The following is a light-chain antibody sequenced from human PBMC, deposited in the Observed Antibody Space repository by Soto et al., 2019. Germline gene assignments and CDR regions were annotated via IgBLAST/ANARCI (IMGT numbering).Light chain of an antibody. V-gene: IGLV2-11*01. CDR1: SSDVGYYNY. Sequence: QSVLTQPRSVSGSPGQSVTISCTGTSSDVGYYNYVSWYQQHPGKAPKLMIYDVSQRPSGVPDRFSGSKSGNTASLAISGLQAEDEAAYYCCSYAGAYIFLFGGGTKLTVL. J-gene: IGLJ2*01. CDR3: CSYAGAYIFL. CDR2: DVS.